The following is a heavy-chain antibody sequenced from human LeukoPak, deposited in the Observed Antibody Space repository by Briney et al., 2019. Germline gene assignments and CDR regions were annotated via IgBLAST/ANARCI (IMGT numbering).Heavy chain of an antibody. D-gene: IGHD3-10*01. CDR3: ARCTAMVRGFGLFDY. J-gene: IGHJ4*02. Sequence: ASVKVSCKASGYSFATYAISWVRPAPGQGLEWVGWINAYNGNTNYAQKVQGRVTVTTDTSTSTATLELRNLRSDDTAIYYCARCTAMVRGFGLFDYWGQGTLVTVSS. V-gene: IGHV1-18*01. CDR2: INAYNGNT. CDR1: GYSFATYA.